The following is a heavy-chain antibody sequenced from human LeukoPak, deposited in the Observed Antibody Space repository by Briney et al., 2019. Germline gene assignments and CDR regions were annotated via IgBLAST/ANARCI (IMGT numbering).Heavy chain of an antibody. CDR2: INPSGGST. V-gene: IGHV1-46*01. J-gene: IGHJ4*02. CDR3: ARGHCSSTSCYPAAFDY. Sequence: ASVKVSCKASGGTFSSYAISWVRQAPGQGLEWMGIINPSGGSTSYAQKFQGRVTMTRDTSTSTVYMELSSLRSEDTAVYYCARGHCSSTSCYPAAFDYWGQGTLVTVSS. D-gene: IGHD2-2*01. CDR1: GGTFSSYA.